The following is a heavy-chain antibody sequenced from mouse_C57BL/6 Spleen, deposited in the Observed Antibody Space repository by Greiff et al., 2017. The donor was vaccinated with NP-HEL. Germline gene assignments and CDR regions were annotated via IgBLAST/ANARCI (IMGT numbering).Heavy chain of an antibody. V-gene: IGHV1-31*01. Sequence: VHVKQSGPELVKPGASVKISCKASGYSFTGYYMHWVKQSHGNILDWIGYIYPYNGVSSYNQKFKGKATLTVDKSSSTAYMELRSLTSEDSAVYYCARDYGSSWYFDVWGTGTTVTVSS. J-gene: IGHJ1*03. CDR2: IYPYNGVS. CDR3: ARDYGSSWYFDV. CDR1: GYSFTGYY. D-gene: IGHD1-1*01.